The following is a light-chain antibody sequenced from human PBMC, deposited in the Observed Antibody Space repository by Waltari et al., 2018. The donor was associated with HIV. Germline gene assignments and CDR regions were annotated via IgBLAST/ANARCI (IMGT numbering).Light chain of an antibody. CDR3: ESADNSGTYWV. CDR1: ALPSQH. J-gene: IGLJ3*02. Sequence: SYELTQPPSVSVSPGQTATITRSGDALPSQHAHRFQHKPGQAPLLVIYKDSQRPSGIPERFSGSHSGTTVTLTISGVQAEDEADYYCESADNSGTYWVFGGGTKLTVL. CDR2: KDS. V-gene: IGLV3-25*03.